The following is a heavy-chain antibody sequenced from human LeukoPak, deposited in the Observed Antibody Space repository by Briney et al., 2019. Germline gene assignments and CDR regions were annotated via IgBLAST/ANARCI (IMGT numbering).Heavy chain of an antibody. CDR2: VFTSGNT. V-gene: IGHV4-4*07. J-gene: IGHJ4*01. Sequence: SETLSLTCTVSGVSISSYYWSWIRQPAGKALEWIGHVFTSGNTNYNPSLKGRVTISIETPKSQFSLNLNSVTAADTAVYYCARGTGSLFYWGHGILVTVSS. CDR3: ARGTGSLFY. D-gene: IGHD3-10*01. CDR1: GVSISSYY.